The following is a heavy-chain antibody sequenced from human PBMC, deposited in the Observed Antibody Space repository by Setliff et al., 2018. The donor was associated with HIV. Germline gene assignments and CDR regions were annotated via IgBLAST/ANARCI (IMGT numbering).Heavy chain of an antibody. D-gene: IGHD2-15*01. J-gene: IGHJ6*03. CDR3: ARAGVVEGYYYYYYMDV. CDR2: ISWSGGGT. Sequence: PGGSLRLSCAASGFTFVVYGMSWVRQVPGKGLEWVSGISWSGGGTGYADSVKGRFTISRDDAEKSVYLQMNSLRAEDTAVYYCARAGVVEGYYYYYYMDVWGKGTTVTVSS. V-gene: IGHV3-20*04. CDR1: GFTFVVYG.